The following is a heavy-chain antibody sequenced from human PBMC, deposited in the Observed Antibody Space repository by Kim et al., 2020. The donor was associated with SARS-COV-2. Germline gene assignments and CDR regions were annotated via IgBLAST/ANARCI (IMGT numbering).Heavy chain of an antibody. CDR3: AKDLAWGLDQ. Sequence: GGSLRLSCAASGFTFSIYAMSWVRQAPGKGLEWVSALSASDLRAYYADSVRGRFTVSRDNSKNTLYLQLNALRAEDTAVYYCAKDLAWGLDQWGQGTLVTVRS. V-gene: IGHV3-23*01. CDR1: GFTFSIYA. D-gene: IGHD3-16*01. J-gene: IGHJ4*02. CDR2: LSASDLRA.